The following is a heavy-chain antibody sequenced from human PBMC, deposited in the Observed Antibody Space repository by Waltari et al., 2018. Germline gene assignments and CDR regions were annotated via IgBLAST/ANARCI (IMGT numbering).Heavy chain of an antibody. D-gene: IGHD3-9*01. Sequence: DVQLVESGGGLVQPGGSLRLSCAASGFTFSTYWMHWVRQAPGKGLVWGSRVRMDGTTTEYADSVKGRFTISRDNAKNTLYLQMNSLRTEDTAVYYCAKVGILAGYNYGIDVWGQGTTVTVSS. CDR3: AKVGILAGYNYGIDV. V-gene: IGHV3-74*03. CDR1: GFTFSTYW. CDR2: VRMDGTTT. J-gene: IGHJ6*02.